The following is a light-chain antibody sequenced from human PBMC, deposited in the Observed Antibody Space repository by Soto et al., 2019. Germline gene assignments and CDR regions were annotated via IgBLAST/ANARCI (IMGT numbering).Light chain of an antibody. Sequence: QSVLTQPASVSGSPGQSISISCTGSSSDVGAYNYVAWYQQKPGKAPKLLIYEVDNRPSGISHRVSGSKSGNTASLTISGLQTEDEADYYCSSYTVTNTAVFRGGTKLTVL. J-gene: IGLJ3*02. CDR3: SSYTVTNTAV. CDR2: EVD. CDR1: SSDVGAYNY. V-gene: IGLV2-14*01.